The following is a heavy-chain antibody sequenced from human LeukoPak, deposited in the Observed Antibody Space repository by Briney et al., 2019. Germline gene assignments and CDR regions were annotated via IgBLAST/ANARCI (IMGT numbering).Heavy chain of an antibody. Sequence: GGSLRLSCAASGFTFSSYAMSWVRQAPGKGLEWVSAISGSGGSTYYADSVKGRFTISRDNSKNTLYLQMNSLRAEDTAVYYCARVPYDSGSYYLNWGQGTLVTVSS. J-gene: IGHJ4*02. CDR1: GFTFSSYA. CDR2: ISGSGGST. CDR3: ARVPYDSGSYYLN. D-gene: IGHD3-10*01. V-gene: IGHV3-23*01.